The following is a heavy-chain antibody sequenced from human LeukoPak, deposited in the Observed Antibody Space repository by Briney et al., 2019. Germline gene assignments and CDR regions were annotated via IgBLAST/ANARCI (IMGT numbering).Heavy chain of an antibody. CDR3: AKDLPPSIGAFDI. CDR2: ISSNGGST. CDR1: GFTFSSYA. J-gene: IGHJ3*02. Sequence: PGGSLRLSCAASGFTFSSYAMHWVRQAPGKGLEYVSAISSNGGSTYYADSVKGRFTISRDNSKNTLYLQMNSLRAEDTAVYYCAKDLPPSIGAFDIWGQGTMVTVSS. D-gene: IGHD2-2*01. V-gene: IGHV3-64*04.